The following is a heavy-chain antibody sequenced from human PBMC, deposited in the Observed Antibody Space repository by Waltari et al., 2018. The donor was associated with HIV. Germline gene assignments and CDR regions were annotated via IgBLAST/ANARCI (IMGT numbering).Heavy chain of an antibody. CDR3: AREGYYDSSGYYPIAFDI. CDR1: GYTFTSYD. Sequence: QLQLVQSGAEVKKPGASVKVSCKASGYTFTSYDIKRVRQATGQGLEWMGWMNPNSGNTGYAQKFQGRVTMTRNTSISTAYMELSSLRSEDTAVYYCAREGYYDSSGYYPIAFDIWGQGTMVTVSS. J-gene: IGHJ3*02. CDR2: MNPNSGNT. V-gene: IGHV1-8*01. D-gene: IGHD3-22*01.